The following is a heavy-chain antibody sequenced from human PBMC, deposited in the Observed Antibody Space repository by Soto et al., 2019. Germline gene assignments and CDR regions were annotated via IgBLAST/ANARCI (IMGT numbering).Heavy chain of an antibody. CDR3: AKDRKTTGTTGAIFDS. CDR2: ISYDGSNK. CDR1: GFTFSSYG. V-gene: IGHV3-30*18. J-gene: IGHJ4*02. Sequence: QVQLVESGGGVVQPGRSLRLSCAASGFTFSSYGMHWVRQAPGKGLEWVAVISYDGSNKYYADSVKGRFTISRDNSKNTLYLQMNSLRAEDTAVYYCAKDRKTTGTTGAIFDSWGQGTLVTVSS. D-gene: IGHD1-7*01.